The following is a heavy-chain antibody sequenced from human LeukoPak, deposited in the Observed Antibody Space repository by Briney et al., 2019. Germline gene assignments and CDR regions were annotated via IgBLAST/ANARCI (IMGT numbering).Heavy chain of an antibody. Sequence: GASVKVSCKASGYTFTSYYMHWVRQAPGQGLEWMGIINPSGGSTSYAQKFQGRVTMTRDMSTSTVYMELSSLRSEDTAVYYCARFPEHYGDYQDYFDYWGQGTLVTVSS. V-gene: IGHV1-46*01. CDR1: GYTFTSYY. CDR2: INPSGGST. D-gene: IGHD4-17*01. J-gene: IGHJ4*02. CDR3: ARFPEHYGDYQDYFDY.